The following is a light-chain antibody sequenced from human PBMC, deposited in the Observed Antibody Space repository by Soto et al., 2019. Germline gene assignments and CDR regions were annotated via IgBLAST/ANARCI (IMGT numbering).Light chain of an antibody. V-gene: IGKV1-39*01. CDR3: QQGHNTPFT. CDR2: AMP. CDR1: QSISSA. J-gene: IGKJ3*01. Sequence: DIEMTQSPSSLSASAGDRVTITCRASQSISSALNWYQHKPGTAPKLLLYAMPSVQSGVPSRFSGSGSGTDFTLTISSLQPEDFVTYFCQQGHNTPFTFGRGTKVDIK.